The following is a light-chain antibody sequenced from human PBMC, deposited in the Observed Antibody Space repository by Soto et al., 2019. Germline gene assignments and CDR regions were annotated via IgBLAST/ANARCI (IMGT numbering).Light chain of an antibody. CDR2: DVS. J-gene: IGLJ2*01. V-gene: IGLV2-14*01. Sequence: QSALTQPASVSGSPGQSITISCTGTSSDVGGYNYVSWYQQHPGKAPKLMIYDVSNRPSGVSNRFSGSKSGNTASQTISGHQAEDEADYYCSSYTSSSTLVFGGGTQLTVL. CDR1: SSDVGGYNY. CDR3: SSYTSSSTLV.